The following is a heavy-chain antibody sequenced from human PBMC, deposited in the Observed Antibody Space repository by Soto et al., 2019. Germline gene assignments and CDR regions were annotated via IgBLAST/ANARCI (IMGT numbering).Heavy chain of an antibody. D-gene: IGHD1-26*01. V-gene: IGHV3-48*04. CDR3: ARGSLELIGVLRGQFDI. CDR1: GFTFSSYS. CDR2: ISSSSSTI. J-gene: IGHJ3*02. Sequence: GGSLRLSCAASGFTFSSYSMNWVRQAPGKGLEWVSYISSSSSTIYYADSVKGRFTISRDNAKNSLYLQMNSLRAEDTAVYYCARGSLELIGVLRGQFDIWGQGTMVTVSS.